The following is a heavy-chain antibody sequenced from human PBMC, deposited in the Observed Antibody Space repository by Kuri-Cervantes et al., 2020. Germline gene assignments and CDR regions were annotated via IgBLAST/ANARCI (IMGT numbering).Heavy chain of an antibody. CDR1: GGSISSYY. J-gene: IGHJ3*02. CDR3: ARAWSSGWQKDAFDI. D-gene: IGHD6-19*01. CDR2: IYYSGST. V-gene: IGHV4-59*01. Sequence: ESLKISCTVSGGSISSYYWSWIRQPPGKGLEWIGYIYYSGSTNYNPSLKSRVTISVDTSKNQFPLKLSSVTAADTAVYYCARAWSSGWQKDAFDIWGQGTMVTVSS.